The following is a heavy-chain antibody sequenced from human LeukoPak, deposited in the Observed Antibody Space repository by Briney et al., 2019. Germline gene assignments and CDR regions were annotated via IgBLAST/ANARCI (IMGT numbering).Heavy chain of an antibody. CDR2: IKQDGNEK. D-gene: IGHD4/OR15-4a*01. V-gene: IGHV3-7*01. J-gene: IGHJ4*02. CDR3: ARDTLGEGEDANYAVYYFDY. Sequence: PGGSLRLSCAASGFRFNTYWMSWVRQAPGKGLEWLANIKQDGNEKYYADSVKGRFTISRDNGKNSLDLQMNSLRADDTAVYYCARDTLGEGEDANYAVYYFDYWGQGTVVTVSS. CDR1: GFRFNTYW.